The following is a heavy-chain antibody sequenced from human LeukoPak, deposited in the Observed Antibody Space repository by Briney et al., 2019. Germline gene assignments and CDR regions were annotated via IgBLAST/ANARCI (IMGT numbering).Heavy chain of an antibody. J-gene: IGHJ3*02. D-gene: IGHD5-18*01. CDR1: GYTFTGYY. V-gene: IGHV1-2*02. Sequence: AASVKVSCKASGYTFTGYYMHWVRQAPGQGLEWMGWINPNSGGTNYAQKFQGRVTMTRDTSISTAYMELSRLRSDDTAVYYCARVMAAMGYAFDIWGQGTMVTVSS. CDR2: INPNSGGT. CDR3: ARVMAAMGYAFDI.